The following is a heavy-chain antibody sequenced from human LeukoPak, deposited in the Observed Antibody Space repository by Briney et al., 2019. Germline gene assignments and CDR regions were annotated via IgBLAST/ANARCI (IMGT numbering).Heavy chain of an antibody. J-gene: IGHJ5*02. CDR2: IRNDGSNK. V-gene: IGHV3-30*02. CDR3: ARDLSFGAPYNWFDP. Sequence: GGSLRLSCVASGFTFSSNGMHWVRQAPGKGLEWVAFIRNDGSNKYYVDSVKGRFTIYRDNSKNTLYLQMNNLRAEDTAVYYCARDLSFGAPYNWFDPWGQGTLVTVSS. CDR1: GFTFSSNG. D-gene: IGHD3-10*01.